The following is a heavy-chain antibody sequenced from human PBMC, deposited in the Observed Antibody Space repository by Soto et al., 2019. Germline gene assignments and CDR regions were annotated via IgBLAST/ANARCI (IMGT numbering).Heavy chain of an antibody. V-gene: IGHV1-69*13. Sequence: GASVKVYCKASGGTFSSYAISWVRQAPGQGLEWMGGIIPIFGTANYAQKFQGRVTITADESTSTAYMELSSLRSEDTAVYYCARGLYCSGGSCQGYYFVYWGQGTLVTVSS. D-gene: IGHD2-15*01. CDR2: IIPIFGTA. CDR3: ARGLYCSGGSCQGYYFVY. J-gene: IGHJ4*02. CDR1: GGTFSSYA.